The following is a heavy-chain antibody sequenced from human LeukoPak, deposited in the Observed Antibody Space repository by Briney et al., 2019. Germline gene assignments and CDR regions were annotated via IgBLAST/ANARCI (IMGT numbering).Heavy chain of an antibody. J-gene: IGHJ4*02. CDR1: GGSFSGYY. CDR3: ARKAAAGTLFFDY. V-gene: IGHV4-34*01. CDR2: INHSGST. D-gene: IGHD6-13*01. Sequence: PSETLSLTCAVYGGSFSGYYWSWIRQPPGKGLEWIGEINHSGSTNYNPSLKSRVTISVDTSKNQFSLKLSSVTAADTAVYYCARKAAAGTLFFDYWGQGTLVTVSS.